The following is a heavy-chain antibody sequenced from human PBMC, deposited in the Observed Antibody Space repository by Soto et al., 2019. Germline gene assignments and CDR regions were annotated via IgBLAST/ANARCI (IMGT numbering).Heavy chain of an antibody. D-gene: IGHD3-3*01. J-gene: IGHJ5*02. V-gene: IGHV4-59*08. CDR3: ATLQDRYDFRFVP. CDR1: GGSISSYH. Sequence: PSETLSLTCTVSGGSISSYHWSWIRQPPGKGLEWIGYIYYSGSTNYNPSLKSRVTISVDTSKNQFSLKLSSVTAADTAVYYCATLQDRYDFRFVPWGQGTLVTVSS. CDR2: IYYSGST.